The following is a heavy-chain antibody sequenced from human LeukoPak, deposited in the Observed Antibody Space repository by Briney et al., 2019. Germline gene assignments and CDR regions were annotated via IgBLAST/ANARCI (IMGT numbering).Heavy chain of an antibody. CDR1: GFTFSSYG. D-gene: IGHD3-10*01. CDR2: ISGSGGST. CDR3: AKVYYGSGSYPRYMDV. V-gene: IGHV3-23*01. Sequence: GGSLRLSCAASGFTFSSYGMSWVRQAPGKGLEWVSAISGSGGSTYYADSVKGRFTISRDNSKNTLYLQMNSLRAEDAAVYYCAKVYYGSGSYPRYMDVWGKGTTVTISS. J-gene: IGHJ6*03.